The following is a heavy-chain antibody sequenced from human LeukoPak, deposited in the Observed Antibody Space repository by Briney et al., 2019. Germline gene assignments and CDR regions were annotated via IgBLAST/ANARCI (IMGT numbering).Heavy chain of an antibody. CDR2: IYSGGST. CDR3: ATVRYRNNPFDY. V-gene: IGHV3-53*01. Sequence: GGSLRLSCVGSLLILLQKQMSSPGQAPGKGLEWVSVIYSGGSTHYADSVKGRFTISRDNAKNTLYLQMNSLRAKATDDYKLATVRYRNNPFDYWGQGTLVTVSS. CDR1: LLILLQKQ. J-gene: IGHJ4*02. D-gene: IGHD1/OR15-1a*01.